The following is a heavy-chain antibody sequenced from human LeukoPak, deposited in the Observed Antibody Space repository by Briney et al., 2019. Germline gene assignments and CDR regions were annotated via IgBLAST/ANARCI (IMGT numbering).Heavy chain of an antibody. V-gene: IGHV3-23*01. Sequence: GGSLRLSCAASGFTFSDFDMTWIRQAPGKGLEGVSDISRSGDNTYYADSVKGRFTISRDNSKNTVSLQIKCLRADDTATYYCARGPFGEGSYFNVSDYWGQGTLVIVSP. CDR3: ARGPFGEGSYFNVSDY. CDR2: ISRSGDNT. D-gene: IGHD3-10*01. CDR1: GFTFSDFD. J-gene: IGHJ4*02.